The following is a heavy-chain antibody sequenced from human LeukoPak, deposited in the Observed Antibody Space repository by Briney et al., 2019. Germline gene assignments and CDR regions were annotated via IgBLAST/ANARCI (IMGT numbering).Heavy chain of an antibody. D-gene: IGHD2-8*02. CDR1: GYSYTSYW. CDR2: IFPGDSDT. J-gene: IGHJ4*02. CDR3: ARLGYCTGTSCGRDDLYFDY. V-gene: IGHV5-51*01. Sequence: GESLKISCKGSGYSYTSYWIAWVRQMPGKGLERMGIIFPGDSDTTYSPSFQGQVTISADKSISTAYLQWSSLRASDTAMYYCARLGYCTGTSCGRDDLYFDYWGQGTLVTVSS.